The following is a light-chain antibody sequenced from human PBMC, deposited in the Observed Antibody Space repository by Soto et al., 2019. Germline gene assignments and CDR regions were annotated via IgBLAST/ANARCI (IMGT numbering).Light chain of an antibody. CDR1: QRIGTH. J-gene: IGKJ1*01. CDR2: AAS. Sequence: DIQMTQSPSSLSASVGDRVTITCRTSQRIGTHLNWYHEKPGKDPKLLIYAASSLQSGVPSRFSGSGSGTDFTLTISSLQPEDFATYYCQQSYSNPWTFGQGTKVEIK. CDR3: QQSYSNPWT. V-gene: IGKV1-39*01.